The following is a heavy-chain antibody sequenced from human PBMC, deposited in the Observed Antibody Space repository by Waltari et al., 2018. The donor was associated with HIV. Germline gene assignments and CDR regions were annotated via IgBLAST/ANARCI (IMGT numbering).Heavy chain of an antibody. J-gene: IGHJ3*02. CDR2: IYHTGNT. V-gene: IGHV4-38-2*02. D-gene: IGHD3-22*01. CDR3: ARVRPKTFDSSGLHAFDI. Sequence: QVQLQESGPGLVKPSETLSLTCIVSEYSISSGYSWGWIRQPPGKGLEWIGSIYHTGNTYYTPSLKSRVTISVDTSKKQFSLKLDSVTATDTAVYYCARVRPKTFDSSGLHAFDIWGQGTMVTVSS. CDR1: EYSISSGYS.